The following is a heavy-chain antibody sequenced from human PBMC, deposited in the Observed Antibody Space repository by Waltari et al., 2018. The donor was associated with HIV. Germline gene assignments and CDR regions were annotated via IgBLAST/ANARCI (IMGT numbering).Heavy chain of an antibody. V-gene: IGHV5-51*06. Sequence: EVQLVQSGAEVKKPGESLKISCKGSGYSFTSNWIGWVRQVPGKGLKGMGGIYPVDSDTRYSPSFQGQVTIPADKSISTAYLQWSSLKASDTAMYYCARHYTYYYDSSGFADVWGQGTTVTVSS. CDR1: GYSFTSNW. J-gene: IGHJ6*02. CDR2: IYPVDSDT. D-gene: IGHD3-22*01. CDR3: ARHYTYYYDSSGFADV.